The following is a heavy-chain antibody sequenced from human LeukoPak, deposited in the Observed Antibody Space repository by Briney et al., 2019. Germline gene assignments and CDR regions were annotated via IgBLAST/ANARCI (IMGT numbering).Heavy chain of an antibody. J-gene: IGHJ6*03. Sequence: PSETLSLTCAVYGGSSSAYWWSWIRRPPGKGREWIGEINPSGTTNYNPSLKGRVTISLDTSKNHFPLNLSSVTAADTAVYYCARPRKHDYYDMDVWGKGTTVTVSS. CDR2: INPSGTT. V-gene: IGHV4-34*01. CDR1: GGSSSAYW. CDR3: ARPRKHDYYDMDV.